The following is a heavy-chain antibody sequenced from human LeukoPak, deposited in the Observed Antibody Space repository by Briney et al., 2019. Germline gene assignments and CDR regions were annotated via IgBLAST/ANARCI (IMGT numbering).Heavy chain of an antibody. V-gene: IGHV4-61*01. CDR1: GGSVSSGSYY. CDR3: AREGVYDAFDI. J-gene: IGHJ3*02. CDR2: IYYSGST. Sequence: PSETLSLTCTVSGGSVSSGSYYWSWTRQPPGKGLEWIGYIYYSGSTNYNPSLKSRVTISVDTSKNQFSLKLSSVTAADTAVYYCAREGVYDAFDIWGQGIMVTVSS. D-gene: IGHD6-13*01.